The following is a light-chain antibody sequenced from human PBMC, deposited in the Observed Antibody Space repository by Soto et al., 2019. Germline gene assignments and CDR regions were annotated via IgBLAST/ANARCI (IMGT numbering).Light chain of an antibody. CDR1: SSDVGYFNY. Sequence: QSVLTQPASVSGSPGQSITISCTGTSSDVGYFNYVSWYQQHPGRPPKLTIYEVDNRPSGVSIRFSGSKSGDTASLTISGLQAEDEADYYCVSFAGGTYVFGTGTKVTVL. V-gene: IGLV2-14*01. CDR2: EVD. J-gene: IGLJ1*01. CDR3: VSFAGGTYV.